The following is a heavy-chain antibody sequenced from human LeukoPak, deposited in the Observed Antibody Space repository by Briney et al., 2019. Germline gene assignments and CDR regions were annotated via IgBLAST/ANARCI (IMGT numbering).Heavy chain of an antibody. Sequence: SETLSLTCAVYGGSFSGYYWSWIRQPPGKGLEWIGEINHSGSTNYNPSLKSRVTISVDTSKNQFSLKLSSVTAADTAVYYCARIISGVATLDYWGQGTLVTVSS. CDR2: INHSGST. CDR3: ARIISGVATLDY. V-gene: IGHV4-34*01. J-gene: IGHJ4*02. D-gene: IGHD5-12*01. CDR1: GGSFSGYY.